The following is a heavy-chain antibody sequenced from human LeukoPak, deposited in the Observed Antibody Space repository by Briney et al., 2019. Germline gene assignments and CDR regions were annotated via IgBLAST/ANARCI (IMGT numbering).Heavy chain of an antibody. CDR2: IKKDGSEK. J-gene: IGHJ4*02. V-gene: IGHV3-7*05. CDR1: GFPFSTYW. D-gene: IGHD3-10*01. CDR3: ASQSSGLFAY. Sequence: GGSLRLSCAASGFPFSTYWMSWVRQAPGKGLEWEANIKKDGSEKYYVDSVKGRFTISRDNAKNSLYLQMNSLRAEDTAVYYCASQSSGLFAYWGQGTLVTVSS.